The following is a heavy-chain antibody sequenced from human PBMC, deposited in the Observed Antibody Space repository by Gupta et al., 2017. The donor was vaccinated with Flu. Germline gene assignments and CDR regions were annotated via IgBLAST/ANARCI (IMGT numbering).Heavy chain of an antibody. CDR2: INQDGSEK. D-gene: IGHD2-8*01. Sequence: WMSWVRQAPGKGLEWVANINQDGSEKYYVDSVKGRFTISRDNAKNSLYLQMNSLRAEDTAVYYCADPPMGYWGQGTLVTVSS. V-gene: IGHV3-7*01. CDR1: W. CDR3: ADPPMGY. J-gene: IGHJ4*02.